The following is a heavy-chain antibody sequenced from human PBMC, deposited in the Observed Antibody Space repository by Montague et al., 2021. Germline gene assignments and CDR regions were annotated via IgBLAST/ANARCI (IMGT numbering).Heavy chain of an antibody. CDR1: GGSISSNNW. Sequence: SDTLSLTCAVSGGSISSNNWWTWVRQPPGKGLEWIGEIFHNGSTTYSPSLKSRVTISMDKSKNQFSLKLTSVTAADTAVYYCARVAAWGYYDTSGPNWFDPWGQGTLVAVSS. CDR2: IFHNGST. V-gene: IGHV4-4*02. CDR3: ARVAAWGYYDTSGPNWFDP. D-gene: IGHD3-22*01. J-gene: IGHJ5*02.